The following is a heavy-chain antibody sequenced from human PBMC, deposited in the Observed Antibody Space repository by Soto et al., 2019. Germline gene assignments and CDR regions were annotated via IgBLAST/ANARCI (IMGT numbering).Heavy chain of an antibody. V-gene: IGHV5-51*01. J-gene: IGHJ4*02. CDR1: GYTFTTSW. CDR2: IYGGDSDT. CDR3: ARHRRDDYNYDY. D-gene: IGHD4-4*01. Sequence: GESRKISCKGSGYTFTTSWIGWVRQMPGEGLEWMGIIYGGDSDTRYNPSFQGQVTISADKSISTAYLQWSSLKASDTAIYYCARHRRDDYNYDYWGQGTLVTVSS.